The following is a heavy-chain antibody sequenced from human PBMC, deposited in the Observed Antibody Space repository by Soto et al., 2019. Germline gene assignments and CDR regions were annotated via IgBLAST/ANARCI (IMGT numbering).Heavy chain of an antibody. J-gene: IGHJ5*02. CDR3: ARGRPGARSWYNWFDP. Sequence: GASVKVSCKASGGTFSSYAISWVRHAPGQGLEWMGGIIPIFGTANYAQKFQGRVTITADESTRTDYMELSSLRSEEKAVYYCARGRPGARSWYNWFDPWGQGILVTVSS. D-gene: IGHD6-13*01. CDR2: IIPIFGTA. CDR1: GGTFSSYA. V-gene: IGHV1-69*13.